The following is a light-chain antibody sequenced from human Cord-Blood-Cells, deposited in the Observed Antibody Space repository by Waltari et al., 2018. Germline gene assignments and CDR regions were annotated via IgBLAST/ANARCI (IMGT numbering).Light chain of an antibody. CDR3: SSYTSSSTRV. V-gene: IGLV2-14*03. CDR1: SRDGGGDNY. J-gene: IGLJ3*02. CDR2: DVS. Sequence: QSALTQPASVSGSPGQAITISCTGTSRDGGGDNYVSWYKQHPGKAPKLMVYDVSNRPSGFSDRFSGSKSGNAASLSISGLQAEYEADYYCSSYTSSSTRVFGGGTKLTVL.